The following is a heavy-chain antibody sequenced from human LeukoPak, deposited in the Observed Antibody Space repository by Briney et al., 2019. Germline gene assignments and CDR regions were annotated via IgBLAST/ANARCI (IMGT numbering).Heavy chain of an antibody. CDR3: TRGNRGYSGYDLY. CDR2: IRSKVYGGTT. Sequence: PGGSLRLSCTTSGFTFGDYAMSWFRQAPGKGLEWVGFIRSKVYGGTTEHAASVKGRFSISGDASKSIAYLQMNSLKTEDTAVYYCTRGNRGYSGYDLYWGQGTLVTVSS. D-gene: IGHD5-12*01. V-gene: IGHV3-49*03. J-gene: IGHJ4*02. CDR1: GFTFGDYA.